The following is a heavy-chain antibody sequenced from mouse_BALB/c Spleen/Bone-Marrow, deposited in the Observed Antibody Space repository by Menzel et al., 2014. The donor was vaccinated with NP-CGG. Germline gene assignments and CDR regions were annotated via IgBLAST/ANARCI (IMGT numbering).Heavy chain of an antibody. J-gene: IGHJ1*01. CDR1: GYTFTDQS. CDR2: ISPGNGDI. D-gene: IGHD2-10*02. V-gene: IGHV1S53*02. Sequence: QVHVKQSDAELVKPGASVKISCKASGYTFTDQSIHWVKQKPEQGLEWIRYISPGNGDIKYNEKFKGKATLTADKSSSTAYMQLNSLTSEDSAVYFCKRSRYGYWYFDVWGAGTTVTVSS. CDR3: KRSRYGYWYFDV.